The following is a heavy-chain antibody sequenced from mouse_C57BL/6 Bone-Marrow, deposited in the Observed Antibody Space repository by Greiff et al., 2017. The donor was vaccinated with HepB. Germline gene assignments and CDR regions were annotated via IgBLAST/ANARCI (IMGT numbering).Heavy chain of an antibody. CDR2: IRSKSNNYAT. J-gene: IGHJ1*03. CDR3: VRLLRTGWYFDV. CDR1: GFSFNTYA. Sequence: EVKLMESGGGLVQPKGSLKLSCAASGFSFNTYAMNWVRQAPGKGLEWVARIRSKSNNYATYYADSVKDRFTISRDDSESMLYLQMNNLKTEDTAMYYCVRLLRTGWYFDVWGTGTTVTVSS. V-gene: IGHV10-1*01. D-gene: IGHD4-1*01.